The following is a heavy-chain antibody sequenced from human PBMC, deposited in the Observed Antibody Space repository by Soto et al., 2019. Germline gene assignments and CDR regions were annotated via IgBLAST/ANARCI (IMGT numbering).Heavy chain of an antibody. CDR3: ARDQLILPAHDFFYGSDV. Sequence: DVQLVESGGGLVQPGECLKLSCEVSGFTFSMYSMSWVRQAPGKGLACVAKIPQEGGDGHYLDSVKGRFIISRDNAKNSLYLQMNSPRGEDTAVYYCARDQLILPAHDFFYGSDVWGQGATVTVSS. D-gene: IGHD2-15*01. J-gene: IGHJ6*02. CDR2: IPQEGGDG. CDR1: GFTFSMYS. V-gene: IGHV3-7*03.